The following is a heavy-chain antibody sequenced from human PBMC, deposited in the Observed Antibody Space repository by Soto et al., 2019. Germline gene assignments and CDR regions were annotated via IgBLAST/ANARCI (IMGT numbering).Heavy chain of an antibody. CDR3: ARGRAVAGRLGYYYYGMDV. V-gene: IGHV4-34*01. Sequence: SETLSLTCAVYGGSFSGYYWCWIRQPPGKGLEWIGEINHSGSTNYNPSLKSRVTISVDTSKNQFSLKLSSVTAADTAVYYCARGRAVAGRLGYYYYGMDVWGQGTTVT. CDR1: GGSFSGYY. CDR2: INHSGST. J-gene: IGHJ6*02. D-gene: IGHD6-19*01.